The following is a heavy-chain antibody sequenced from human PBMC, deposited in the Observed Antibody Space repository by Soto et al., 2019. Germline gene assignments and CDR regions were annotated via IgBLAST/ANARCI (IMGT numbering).Heavy chain of an antibody. V-gene: IGHV2-5*01. J-gene: IGHJ4*02. CDR3: AHRPSGWYLFDY. D-gene: IGHD6-19*01. Sequence: QITLKESGPTLVRPTQTLTLTCTFSGFSLSTSGLGVGWIRQPPGKALEWLALIYWNDDKRYSPSLKARLTITKDTSKTPVVLTMTNMDPVDTPTYYCAHRPSGWYLFDYWGQGTLVTVSS. CDR1: GFSLSTSGLG. CDR2: IYWNDDK.